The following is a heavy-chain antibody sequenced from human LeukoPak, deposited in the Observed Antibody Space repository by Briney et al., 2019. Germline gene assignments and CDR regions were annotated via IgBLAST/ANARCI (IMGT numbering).Heavy chain of an antibody. J-gene: IGHJ4*02. CDR2: VSGSGSST. CDR3: AKDRYGWPTSFDS. V-gene: IGHV3-23*01. CDR1: GFTYISYA. D-gene: IGHD6-19*01. Sequence: GGSLRLSCAASGFTYISYAMTWVRQAPGKGLEWVSSVSGSGSSTFFADSVKGRFSISRDNSKNTLYLQMNSLRAEDTAVYYCAKDRYGWPTSFDSWGQGTLVTVSA.